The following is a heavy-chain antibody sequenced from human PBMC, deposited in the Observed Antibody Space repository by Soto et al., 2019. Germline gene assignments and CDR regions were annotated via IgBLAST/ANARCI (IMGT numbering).Heavy chain of an antibody. CDR2: INSDGSST. Sequence: MRHSCASAGFTFSSYWMHWVRKATGKGLVWVSRINSDGSSTSYADSVKGRFTISRDNAKNTLYLQMNSLRAEDTAVYYCVRTSLVVAAATREDYWGQGTLVTVSS. CDR3: VRTSLVVAAATREDY. J-gene: IGHJ4*02. CDR1: GFTFSSYW. D-gene: IGHD2-15*01. V-gene: IGHV3-74*01.